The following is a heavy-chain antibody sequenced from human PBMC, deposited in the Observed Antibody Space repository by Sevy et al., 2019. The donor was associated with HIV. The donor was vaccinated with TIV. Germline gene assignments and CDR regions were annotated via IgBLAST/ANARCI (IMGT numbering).Heavy chain of an antibody. CDR2: ITRDGSST. V-gene: IGHV3-74*01. CDR3: VRDNIGYKSGYASV. J-gene: IGHJ4*02. CDR1: GLTFSNYW. Sequence: GGSLRLSCATSGLTFSNYWMHWVRLLPGKGLEWVSGITRDGSSTSYADSVKGRFTISRDNAKNTLHLQMISLRAEDSALYYCVRDNIGYKSGYASVWGQGSLVTVSS. D-gene: IGHD3-16*01.